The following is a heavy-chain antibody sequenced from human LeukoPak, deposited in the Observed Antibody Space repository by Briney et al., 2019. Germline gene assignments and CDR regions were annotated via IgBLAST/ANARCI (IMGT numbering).Heavy chain of an antibody. J-gene: IGHJ3*02. CDR2: ISSSSSYI. CDR1: GFTFSPYS. D-gene: IGHD3-22*01. V-gene: IGHV3-21*01. CDR3: ARDYYDSKGLDAFDI. Sequence: GGSLRLSCAASGFTFSPYSMTWVRQAPGKGLEWVSSISSSSSYIYYADSVKGRFTISRDNAKNSLYLQMNSLRAEDTAVYYCARDYYDSKGLDAFDIWGQGTMVTVSS.